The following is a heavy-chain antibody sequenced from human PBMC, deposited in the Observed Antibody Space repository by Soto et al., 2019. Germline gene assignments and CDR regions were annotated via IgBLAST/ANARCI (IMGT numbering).Heavy chain of an antibody. CDR1: GYPCTHYG. D-gene: IGHD6-13*01. V-gene: IGHV1-3*01. J-gene: IGHJ4*02. CDR2: INAGNGNT. CDR3: ARDKIAAAGTFSF. Sequence: GASVKVSCKSSGYPCTHYGITWVRQAPGQGLEWMGWINAGNGNTKYSQKFQGRVTITRDTSASTAYMELSSLRSEDTAVYYCARDKIAAAGTFSFWGQGTLVTVSS.